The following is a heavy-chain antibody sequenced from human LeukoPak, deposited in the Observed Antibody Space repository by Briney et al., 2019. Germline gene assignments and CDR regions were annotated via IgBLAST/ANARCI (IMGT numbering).Heavy chain of an antibody. V-gene: IGHV4-39*01. D-gene: IGHD1-14*01. CDR2: LYYTGST. CDR3: ARLNKPGWFDP. J-gene: IGHJ5*02. Sequence: WVRQPPGKGLEWIGNLYYTGSTYYNTSLKSRVTLSVDTSKNQFSLKMSSVTVADTAVYYCARLNKPGWFDPWGQGTLVIVSS.